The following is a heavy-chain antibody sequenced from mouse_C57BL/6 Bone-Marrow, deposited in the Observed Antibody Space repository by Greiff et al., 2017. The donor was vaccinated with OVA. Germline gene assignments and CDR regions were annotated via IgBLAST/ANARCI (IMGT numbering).Heavy chain of an antibody. Sequence: VQLQQSGAELVKPGASVKLSCTASGFNIKDYYMHWVKQRTEQGLEWIGRIDPEDGETKYAPKFQGKATLTADNSSNTAYLPLRSLTSEDTAVYYCASPTAQATSFYAMDYWGQGTSVTVSS. CDR3: ASPTAQATSFYAMDY. CDR1: GFNIKDYY. D-gene: IGHD3-2*02. CDR2: IDPEDGET. V-gene: IGHV14-2*01. J-gene: IGHJ4*01.